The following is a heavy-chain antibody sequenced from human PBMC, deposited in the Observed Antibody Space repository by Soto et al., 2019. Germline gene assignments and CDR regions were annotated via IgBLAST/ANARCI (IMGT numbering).Heavy chain of an antibody. CDR1: GFGFDDYG. Sequence: EVYLVESGGGVVRPGGSLRLSCAASGFGFDDYGMSWVRQGPGKGLEWISGINRHGDSTAYADSVKGRFTISRDNAKNSLYLQMNGLRAEDTAFYYCARDHRWGYEYGDYGDSWGQGTLVTVSS. J-gene: IGHJ4*02. V-gene: IGHV3-20*04. D-gene: IGHD4-17*01. CDR2: INRHGDST. CDR3: ARDHRWGYEYGDYGDS.